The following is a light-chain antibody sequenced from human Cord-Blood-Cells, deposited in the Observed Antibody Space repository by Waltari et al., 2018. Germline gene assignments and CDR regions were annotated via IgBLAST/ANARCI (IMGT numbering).Light chain of an antibody. Sequence: SSEMTQDPAVSVALGQTVRIKYQGDSLSSHNASWYHQKPGPAPVPVIYGKNNRPSGIPDRFSGSSSGNTASLTITGAQAEDEADYYCNSRDSSGNHYVFGTGTKVTVL. V-gene: IGLV3-19*01. CDR3: NSRDSSGNHYV. CDR2: GKN. J-gene: IGLJ1*01. CDR1: SLSSHN.